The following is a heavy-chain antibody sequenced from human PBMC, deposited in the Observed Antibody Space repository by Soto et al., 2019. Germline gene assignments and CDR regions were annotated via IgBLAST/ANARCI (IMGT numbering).Heavy chain of an antibody. V-gene: IGHV3-23*01. CDR2: ISGSGGNI. J-gene: IGHJ4*02. D-gene: IGHD2-21*02. CDR3: AKGGLAAVVTTFDY. CDR1: GFAFGTYA. Sequence: GESLKISCAASGFAFGTYAMSWVRRAPGKGLEWISAISGSGGNIYYADSVKGRFTISRDNSKNSLYLQMSSLSAEDTALYYCAKGGLAAVVTTFDYWGQGTLVTVSS.